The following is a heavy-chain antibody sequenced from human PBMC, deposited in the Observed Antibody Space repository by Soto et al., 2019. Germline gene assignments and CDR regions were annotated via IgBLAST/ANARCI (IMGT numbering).Heavy chain of an antibody. CDR1: GFTFSSYA. V-gene: IGHV3-23*01. CDR2: ISGSGGST. J-gene: IGHJ4*02. CDR3: AKDPTYYDFWSGLGWEYYFDY. D-gene: IGHD3-3*01. Sequence: GGSLRLSCAASGFTFSSYAMSWVRQAPGKGLEWVSAISGSGGSTYYADSVKGRFTISRDNSKNTLYLQMNSLRAEDTAVYYCAKDPTYYDFWSGLGWEYYFDYGGQGTLVTVAS.